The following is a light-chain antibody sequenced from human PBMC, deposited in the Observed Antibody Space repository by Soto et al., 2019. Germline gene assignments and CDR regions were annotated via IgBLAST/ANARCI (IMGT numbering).Light chain of an antibody. CDR1: QSVNRY. CDR2: DGS. V-gene: IGKV3-11*01. CDR3: NQRSNWGT. J-gene: IGKJ4*01. Sequence: EIVLTQSPVTLSLSPGERAILSCRASQSVNRYLAWYQQKPGQAPRLLIYDGSNRATGIPARFSGSGSGTDFTLTISSLEHEDSAVYYCNQRSNWGTFGGGTKVDIK.